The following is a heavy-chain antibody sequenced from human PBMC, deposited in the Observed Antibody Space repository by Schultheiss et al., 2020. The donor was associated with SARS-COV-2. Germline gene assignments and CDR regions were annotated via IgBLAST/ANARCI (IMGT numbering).Heavy chain of an antibody. V-gene: IGHV4-59*12. CDR3: ARVRRTWHFDY. Sequence: SETLSLTCTVSGGSISSYYWSWIRQPPGKGLEWIGYIYYSGSTNYNPTLKSRVTISVDTSKNQFSLKLSSVTAADTAVYYCARVRRTWHFDYWGQGTLVTVSS. D-gene: IGHD1/OR15-1a*01. CDR2: IYYSGST. J-gene: IGHJ4*02. CDR1: GGSISSYY.